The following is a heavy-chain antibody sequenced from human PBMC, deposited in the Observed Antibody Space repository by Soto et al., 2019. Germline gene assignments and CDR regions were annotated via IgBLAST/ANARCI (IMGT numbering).Heavy chain of an antibody. CDR3: ASSRAVAEISSDY. CDR1: GFTFSSYA. J-gene: IGHJ4*02. D-gene: IGHD6-19*01. Sequence: QPGGSLRLSCAASGFTFSSYAMSWVRQAPGKGLEWVSAISGSGGSTYYADSVKGRFTISRDNSKNTLYLQMNSLRAEDTAVYYCASSRAVAEISSDYWGQGTLVTVSS. V-gene: IGHV3-23*01. CDR2: ISGSGGST.